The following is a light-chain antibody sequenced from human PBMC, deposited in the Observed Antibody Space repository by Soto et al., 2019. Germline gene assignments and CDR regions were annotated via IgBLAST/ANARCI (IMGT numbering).Light chain of an antibody. CDR2: RAS. CDR3: QEYGTSFTWT. V-gene: IGKV1-5*03. Sequence: DIQMTQSPSTLSASVGDRVTITCRASQSMSNWLAWYQQKPGTAPKVLMHRASNLENGVPSRFSGSGSGTEITLTISSLQPEDYATYFCQEYGTSFTWTFGQGTKVE. J-gene: IGKJ1*01. CDR1: QSMSNW.